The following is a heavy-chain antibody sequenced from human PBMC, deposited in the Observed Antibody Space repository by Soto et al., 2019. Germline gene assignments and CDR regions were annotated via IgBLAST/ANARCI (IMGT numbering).Heavy chain of an antibody. D-gene: IGHD1-1*01. V-gene: IGHV1-18*04. CDR3: ARSDREVPYYGMDV. Sequence: ASVQVSCKASGYTFNTYGISWVRQAPGQGLEWMGWISPYNDNTKYGQNLQGRVTMTTDTSTNTAYLELRSPRSDDTAVFYCARSDREVPYYGMDVWGQGTTVTAP. CDR1: GYTFNTYG. CDR2: ISPYNDNT. J-gene: IGHJ6*02.